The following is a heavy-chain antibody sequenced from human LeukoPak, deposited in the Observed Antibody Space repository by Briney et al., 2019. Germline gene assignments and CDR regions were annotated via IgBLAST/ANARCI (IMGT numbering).Heavy chain of an antibody. CDR1: GYTFTGYY. J-gene: IGHJ4*02. V-gene: IGHV1-2*02. CDR3: AREYYDFRSGYYIDY. Sequence: ASVKVSCKASGYTFTGYYMHWVRQAPGQGLEWMAWINPNSGGTNYAQKFQGRVTMTRDTSISTAYMELSRLRSDDTAVYYCAREYYDFRSGYYIDYWGQGTLVTVSS. CDR2: INPNSGGT. D-gene: IGHD3-3*01.